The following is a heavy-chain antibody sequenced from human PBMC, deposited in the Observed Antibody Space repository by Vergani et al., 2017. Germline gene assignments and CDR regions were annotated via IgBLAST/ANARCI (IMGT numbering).Heavy chain of an antibody. CDR2: FNSDGSSP. D-gene: IGHD3-16*01. CDR3: ARDGRLVNWFDP. Sequence: VQLVESGGGVVQPGRSLRLSCAASGFTFSSYWMHWVRQAPGKGLVWVSRFNSDGSSPSYADSVKGRFTISRDNAKNTLYLQMNSLRAEDTAVYYCARDGRLVNWFDPWGQGTLVTVSS. J-gene: IGHJ5*02. V-gene: IGHV3-74*01. CDR1: GFTFSSYW.